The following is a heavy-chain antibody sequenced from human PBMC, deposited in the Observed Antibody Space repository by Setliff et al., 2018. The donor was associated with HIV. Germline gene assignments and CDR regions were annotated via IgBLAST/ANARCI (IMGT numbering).Heavy chain of an antibody. CDR2: TRNKANGYIT. Sequence: PGGSLRLSCAASGFTLSGYYMDWVRQAPGKGLEWVGRTRNKANGYITEYGASVQGRFTISRDNSKDSLSLQMNNLKAEDTAVYYCVRAAAGLDIWSQGIRVTVSS. J-gene: IGHJ4*02. CDR1: GFTLSGYY. CDR3: VRAAAGLDI. V-gene: IGHV3-72*01.